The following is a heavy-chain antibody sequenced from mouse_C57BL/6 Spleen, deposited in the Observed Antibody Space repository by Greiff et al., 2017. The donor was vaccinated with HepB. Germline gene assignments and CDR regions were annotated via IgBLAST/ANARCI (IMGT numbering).Heavy chain of an antibody. CDR3: ARTGYGSSSSWFAY. D-gene: IGHD1-1*01. CDR1: GYAFTNYL. CDR2: INPGSGGT. J-gene: IGHJ3*01. V-gene: IGHV1-54*01. Sequence: QVQLQQSGAELVRPGTSVKVSCKASGYAFTNYLIEWVKQRPGQGLEWIGVINPGSGGTNYNEKFKGKATLTADKSSITAYMQLSSLTSEDSAVYFCARTGYGSSSSWFAYWGQGTLVTVSA.